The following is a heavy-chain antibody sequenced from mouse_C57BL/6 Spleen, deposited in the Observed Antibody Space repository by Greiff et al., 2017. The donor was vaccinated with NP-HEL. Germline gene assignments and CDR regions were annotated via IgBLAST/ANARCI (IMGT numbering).Heavy chain of an antibody. Sequence: VQLQQSGPGLVAPSQSLSITCTVSGFSLTSYGVDWVRQSPGKGLEWLGVIWGVGSTNYNSALNSRLSISKDNSKSQVFLKMNRLQTDDTAMYYCARGGGTGPFAYWGQGTLVTVSA. V-gene: IGHV2-6*01. D-gene: IGHD2-14*01. CDR1: GFSLTSYG. CDR3: ARGGGTGPFAY. J-gene: IGHJ3*01. CDR2: IWGVGST.